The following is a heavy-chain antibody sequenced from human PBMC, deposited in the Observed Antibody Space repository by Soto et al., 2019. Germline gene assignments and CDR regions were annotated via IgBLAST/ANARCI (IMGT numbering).Heavy chain of an antibody. Sequence: GGSLRLSCAASGFPFNNYAMSWVRQTPEKGLEWVSAISGSGGSTYYADSVKGRFTISRDNSKNTLYLQMNSLRAEDTAVYYCAKDHGRYYFDYWGQGTLVTVSS. CDR1: GFPFNNYA. CDR2: ISGSGGST. V-gene: IGHV3-23*01. CDR3: AKDHGRYYFDY. J-gene: IGHJ4*02.